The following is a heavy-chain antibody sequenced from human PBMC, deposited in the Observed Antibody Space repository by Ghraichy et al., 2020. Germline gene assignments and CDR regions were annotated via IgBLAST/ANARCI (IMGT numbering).Heavy chain of an antibody. CDR2: ISSSSRYI. Sequence: GGSLRLSCAASGFTFRAYSVSWVRQAPGKGLEWVSSISSSSRYILYADSVKGRFTISRDNAKNSLYLQMNSLRAEDTAVYYCARDRVDIVVVGGFYYGMDVWGQGTTVTVSS. J-gene: IGHJ6*02. D-gene: IGHD2-2*01. CDR3: ARDRVDIVVVGGFYYGMDV. CDR1: GFTFRAYS. V-gene: IGHV3-21*01.